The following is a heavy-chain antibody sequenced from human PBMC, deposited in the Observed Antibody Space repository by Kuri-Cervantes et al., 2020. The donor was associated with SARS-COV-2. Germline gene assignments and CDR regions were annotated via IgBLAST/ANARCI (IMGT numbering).Heavy chain of an antibody. Sequence: ESLKISCAASGFTFSDYYMTWIRQAPGKGLEWIGSIYYSGSTYYNPSLKSRVTISVDTSKNQFSLKLSSVTAADTAVYYCARRHFEGSITGTTRGTFDYWGQGTLVTVSS. J-gene: IGHJ4*02. D-gene: IGHD1-7*01. CDR2: IYYSGST. CDR1: GFTFSDYY. CDR3: ARRHFEGSITGTTRGTFDY. V-gene: IGHV4-38-2*01.